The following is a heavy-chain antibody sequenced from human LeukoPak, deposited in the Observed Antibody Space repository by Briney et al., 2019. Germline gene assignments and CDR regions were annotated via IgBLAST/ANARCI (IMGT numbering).Heavy chain of an antibody. CDR1: GFTFSRYD. Sequence: PGGSLRLSCAASGFTFSRYDMDWVRQAPGKGLEWVAFIRFDGSNRYYADSVKGRFTISRDNSKNTLYLQMNSLRIEDTAVYNCVGDFDFWGQGTLVTVSS. J-gene: IGHJ4*02. V-gene: IGHV3-30*02. CDR3: VGDFDF. CDR2: IRFDGSNR.